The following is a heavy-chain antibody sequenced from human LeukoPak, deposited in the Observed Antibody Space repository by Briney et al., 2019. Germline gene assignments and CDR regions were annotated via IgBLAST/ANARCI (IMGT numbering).Heavy chain of an antibody. CDR1: GGSISSYY. D-gene: IGHD3-3*01. J-gene: IGHJ4*02. V-gene: IGHV4-4*07. CDR3: ARDARGWSGFDY. Sequence: SETLSLTCGVSGGSISSYYGSWIRQPAGKGREWIGRIYTTGNTDYNPSLKSRVTMSVDTSKNQFSLNLSSVTAADTAVYYCARDARGWSGFDYWGQGTLVTVSS. CDR2: IYTTGNT.